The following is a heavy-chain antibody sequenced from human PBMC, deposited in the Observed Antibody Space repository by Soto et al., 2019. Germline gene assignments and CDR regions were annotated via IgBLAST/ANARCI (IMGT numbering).Heavy chain of an antibody. V-gene: IGHV4-34*01. Sequence: KPSESRSLTWAVDGESLSGDYWSWIRQHPRKGREWIGEIHDSGSTNYNRSLKRRLIISVDTSGNQFSLNLSSVTAADTAVYYCARGGRRHSSWYSDYWGQGTLVTVSS. CDR1: GESLSGDY. D-gene: IGHD6-13*01. J-gene: IGHJ4*02. CDR3: ARGGRRHSSWYSDY. CDR2: IHDSGST.